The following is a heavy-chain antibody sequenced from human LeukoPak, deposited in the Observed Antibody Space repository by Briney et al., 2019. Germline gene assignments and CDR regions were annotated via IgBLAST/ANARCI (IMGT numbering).Heavy chain of an antibody. D-gene: IGHD4-11*01. Sequence: ASVKVSCKASGYTFTSYGISWVRQAPGQGLEWMGWISAYNGNTNYAQKLQGRVTMTTDTSTSTAYMELRSLRSDDTAVYYCAREEDTGYSKHYGMDVWAKGPRSPSP. J-gene: IGHJ6*02. CDR1: GYTFTSYG. CDR3: AREEDTGYSKHYGMDV. V-gene: IGHV1-18*01. CDR2: ISAYNGNT.